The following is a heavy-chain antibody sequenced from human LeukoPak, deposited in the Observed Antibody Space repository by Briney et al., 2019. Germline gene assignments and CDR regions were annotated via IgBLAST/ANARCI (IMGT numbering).Heavy chain of an antibody. J-gene: IGHJ4*02. V-gene: IGHV3-64*01. CDR3: ARDGGTVTPYFDY. D-gene: IGHD4-17*01. CDR2: ISSNGGST. Sequence: GGSLRLSCAASGFTFSGYAMHWVRQAPGKGLEYVSAISSNGGSTYYANSVKGRFTISRDNSKNTLHLQMGSLRAEDMAVYHCARDGGTVTPYFDYWGQGTLVTVSS. CDR1: GFTFSGYA.